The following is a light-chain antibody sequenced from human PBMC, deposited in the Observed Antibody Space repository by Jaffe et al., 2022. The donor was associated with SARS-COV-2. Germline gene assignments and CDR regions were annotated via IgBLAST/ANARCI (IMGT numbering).Light chain of an antibody. CDR3: LQHNSVPPT. CDR2: AAS. V-gene: IGKV1-17*01. CDR1: QGISIG. Sequence: DIQMTQSPSSLSASVGDTVTITCRASQGISIGLAWYQQKPGRPPKRLIFAASSLQSGVPSRFSGSGFGTEFTLTISSLQPEDFATYFCLQHNSVPPTFGQGTKVEIK. J-gene: IGKJ1*01.